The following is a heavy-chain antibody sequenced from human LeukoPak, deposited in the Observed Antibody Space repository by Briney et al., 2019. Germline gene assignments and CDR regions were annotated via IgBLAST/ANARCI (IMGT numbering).Heavy chain of an antibody. CDR3: ARGVRSSTNWFDP. J-gene: IGHJ5*02. Sequence: ASVKVSCKASGYTFTDYDLHWVRQAPGHGPEWMGRINTNSGDTKYGQKFQGRVTMTRDTSISTAYMELSRLRSDDTAVYYCARGVRSSTNWFDPWGQGTLVTVSS. D-gene: IGHD2-2*01. V-gene: IGHV1-2*06. CDR1: GYTFTDYD. CDR2: INTNSGDT.